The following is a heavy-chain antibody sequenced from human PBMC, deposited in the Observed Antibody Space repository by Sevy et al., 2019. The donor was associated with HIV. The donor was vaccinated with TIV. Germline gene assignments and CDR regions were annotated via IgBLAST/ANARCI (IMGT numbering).Heavy chain of an antibody. Sequence: GGSLRLSCAASGFTFSRYSMHWVRQAPGKGLEWVAVISYDGSNKYYADSVKGRFTISRDNSKNTLYLQMNSLRAEDTAVYYCARGDIRNYDFWSGYSYYYYGMDVWGQGTTVTVSS. CDR1: GFTFSRYS. V-gene: IGHV3-30-3*01. J-gene: IGHJ6*02. CDR3: ARGDIRNYDFWSGYSYYYYGMDV. D-gene: IGHD3-3*01. CDR2: ISYDGSNK.